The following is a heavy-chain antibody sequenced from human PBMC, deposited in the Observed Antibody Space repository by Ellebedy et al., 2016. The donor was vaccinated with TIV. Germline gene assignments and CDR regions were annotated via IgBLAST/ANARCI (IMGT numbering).Heavy chain of an antibody. Sequence: ASVKVSCKASGGTFSSYAISWVRQAPGQGLEWMGGIIPIFGTANYAQKFQGRVTITADESTSTAYMELSSLRSEDTAVYYCARVGVTAMSYGRFDYYYGMDVWGQGTTVTVSS. CDR3: ARVGVTAMSYGRFDYYYGMDV. V-gene: IGHV1-69*13. J-gene: IGHJ6*02. CDR1: GGTFSSYA. CDR2: IIPIFGTA. D-gene: IGHD5-18*01.